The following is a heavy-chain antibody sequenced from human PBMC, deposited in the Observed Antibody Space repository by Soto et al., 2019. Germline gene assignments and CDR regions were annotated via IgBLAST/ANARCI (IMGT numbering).Heavy chain of an antibody. D-gene: IGHD6-6*01. J-gene: IGHJ4*02. Sequence: QLQLQESGPGLVKPSETLSLTCTVSGGSVSSSGNYWGWIRQPPGKGLEWIGSVQNSGTTYYNPSLKSRVTISVDTSKNQFSLNLSSVTAADTSVYYCARGLSSPSAAGVWGQGTLVTVSS. CDR3: ARGLSSPSAAGV. CDR2: VQNSGTT. CDR1: GGSVSSSGNY. V-gene: IGHV4-39*01.